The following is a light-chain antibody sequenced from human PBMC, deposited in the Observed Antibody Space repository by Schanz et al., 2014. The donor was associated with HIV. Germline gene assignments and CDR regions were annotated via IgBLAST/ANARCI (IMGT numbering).Light chain of an antibody. V-gene: IGLV2-14*03. J-gene: IGLJ7*01. Sequence: QSALTQPASVSGSPGQSITISCTGTSSDVGSYNFVSWYQHHPGKAPKLILYDVSNRPSGVSNRFSGSKSGNTASLTISGLQAEDEADYYCQSYDSSLSGSVFGGGTQLTVL. CDR2: DVS. CDR3: QSYDSSLSGSV. CDR1: SSDVGSYNF.